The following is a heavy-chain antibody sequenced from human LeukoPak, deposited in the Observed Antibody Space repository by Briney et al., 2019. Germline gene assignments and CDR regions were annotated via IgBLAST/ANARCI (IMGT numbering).Heavy chain of an antibody. D-gene: IGHD6-19*01. CDR1: GGSFSDYY. J-gene: IGHJ6*03. CDR2: INHSGST. CDR3: ARARAVGYYYYYYMDV. V-gene: IGHV4-34*01. Sequence: SETLSLTCAVYGGSFSDYYWSWIRQPPGKGLEWIGEINHSGSTNYNPSLKSRVTISVDTSKNQFSLKLSSVTAADTAVYYCARARAVGYYYYYYMDVWGKGTTVTVSS.